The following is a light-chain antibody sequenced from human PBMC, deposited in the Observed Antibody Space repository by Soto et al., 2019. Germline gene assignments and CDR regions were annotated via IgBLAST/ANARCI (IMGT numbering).Light chain of an antibody. V-gene: IGKV3-20*01. CDR1: QSVSSNF. CDR3: QQYGSSPRT. Sequence: VTTQSPATLSLSPGERATLSCRASQSVSSNFLAWYQQRPGQAPRLLIYGASNRATGIPDRFSGSGSGTDFTLTISRLEPEDFAVYYCQQYGSSPRTFGQGTKVDIK. CDR2: GAS. J-gene: IGKJ1*01.